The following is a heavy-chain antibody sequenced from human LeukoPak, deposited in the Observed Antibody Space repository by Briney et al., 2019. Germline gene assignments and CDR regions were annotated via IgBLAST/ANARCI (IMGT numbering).Heavy chain of an antibody. CDR2: IYHSGST. J-gene: IGHJ4*02. Sequence: SETLSLTCAVSGYSISSGYYWGLIRQPPGKGLEWIGSIYHSGSTYYNPSLKSRVTISVDTSKNQFSLKLSSVTAADTAVYYCARRYQLYYFDYWGQGTLVTVSS. D-gene: IGHD2-2*01. CDR3: ARRYQLYYFDY. CDR1: GYSISSGYY. V-gene: IGHV4-38-2*01.